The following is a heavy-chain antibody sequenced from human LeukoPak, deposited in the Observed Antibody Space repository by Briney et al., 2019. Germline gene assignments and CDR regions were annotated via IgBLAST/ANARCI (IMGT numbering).Heavy chain of an antibody. CDR2: IYYTGST. V-gene: IGHV4-59*08. Sequence: SQTLSLTCTVSGGSISSLYWSWIRQPPGKGLEWIGYIYYTGSTNYNPSLKSRVTMFVDMSKNQFSLRLSSVTAADTAVYYCARHRAYSSSSPFDYWGQGTLVTVSS. CDR3: ARHRAYSSSSPFDY. CDR1: GGSISSLY. J-gene: IGHJ4*02. D-gene: IGHD6-6*01.